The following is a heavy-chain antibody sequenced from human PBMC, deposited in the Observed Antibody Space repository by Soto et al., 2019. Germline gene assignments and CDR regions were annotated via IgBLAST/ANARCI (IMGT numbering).Heavy chain of an antibody. Sequence: SETLSLTCTVSGGSFSDYHWSWIRQPPGKGLEWIGEINHSGGTNYNPSLKSRVTISVDTSKNQFSLKLSSVTAADTAVYYCARAQLRYFDWLLSNNWFDPWGQGTLVTVS. CDR2: INHSGGT. J-gene: IGHJ5*02. CDR3: ARAQLRYFDWLLSNNWFDP. CDR1: GGSFSDYH. V-gene: IGHV4-34*01. D-gene: IGHD3-9*01.